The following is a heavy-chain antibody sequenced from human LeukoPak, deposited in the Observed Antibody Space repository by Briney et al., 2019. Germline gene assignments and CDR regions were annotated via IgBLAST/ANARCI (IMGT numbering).Heavy chain of an antibody. J-gene: IGHJ5*02. CDR2: FYYSGST. V-gene: IGHV4-59*01. Sequence: PSETLSLTCTVSGGSMNDYYWSWIRRPPGKGLEWIASFYYSGSTAYNPSLKSRATISLDTSKNQVSLNLNSVTAADTAVYYCARNGRDGSGYSSNWFDPWGQGTLVTVSS. CDR1: GGSMNDYY. D-gene: IGHD3-22*01. CDR3: ARNGRDGSGYSSNWFDP.